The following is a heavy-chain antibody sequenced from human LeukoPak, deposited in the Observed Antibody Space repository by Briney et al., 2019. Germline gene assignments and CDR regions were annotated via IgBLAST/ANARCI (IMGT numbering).Heavy chain of an antibody. CDR3: ARDRHRDNSSSWYSPYYYYYYGMDV. J-gene: IGHJ6*02. CDR2: IYYSGST. V-gene: IGHV4-61*01. CDR1: GGSVSSGSYY. Sequence: SETLSLTCTVSGGSVSSGSYYWSWLRQPPGKGLEGIGYIYYSGSTNYNTSLKSRVTISVDTSKNQFSLKLSSVTAADTAVYYCARDRHRDNSSSWYSPYYYYYYGMDVWGQGTTVTVSS. D-gene: IGHD6-13*01.